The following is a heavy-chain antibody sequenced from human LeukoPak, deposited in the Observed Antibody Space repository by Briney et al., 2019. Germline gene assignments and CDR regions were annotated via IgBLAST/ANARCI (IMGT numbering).Heavy chain of an antibody. CDR3: ARCSVVVPAAINWFDP. J-gene: IGHJ5*02. V-gene: IGHV1-2*02. Sequence: ASVKVSCEASGYTFSDYYMHWVRQAPGQGLEWMGWMNPKNGGTNYAQKFQGRVIMTRDTSINTAYMELSRLTSDDTAVYYCARCSVVVPAAINWFDPWGQGTLVTVSS. CDR2: MNPKNGGT. D-gene: IGHD2-2*01. CDR1: GYTFSDYY.